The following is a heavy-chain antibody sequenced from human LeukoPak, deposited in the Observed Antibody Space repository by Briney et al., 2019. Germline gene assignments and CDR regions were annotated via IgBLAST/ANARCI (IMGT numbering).Heavy chain of an antibody. V-gene: IGHV1-2*02. CDR1: GYTFTDHY. CDR3: ARHHCGGGGSCYPIDY. J-gene: IGHJ4*02. D-gene: IGHD2-15*01. Sequence: ASVKVSCKASGYTFTDHYLHWVRLAPGQGLEWMAWIHPNSGVTKYAQKFQGRVTVTRDTSISTLYMELTRLTSDDTAVYYCARHHCGGGGSCYPIDYWGQGTLVTVSS. CDR2: IHPNSGVT.